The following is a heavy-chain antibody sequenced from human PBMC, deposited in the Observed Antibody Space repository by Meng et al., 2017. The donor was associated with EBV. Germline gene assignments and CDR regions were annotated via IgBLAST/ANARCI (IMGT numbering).Heavy chain of an antibody. CDR2: INPNSGGT. Sequence: VQLVLSGAEGKKPGASVKVSCKPSGYTFTGYYMHWVRQAPGQGLEWMGRINPNSGGTNYAQKFQGRVTMTRDTSISTAYMELSRLRSDDTAVYYCARVGIAVAGTGDYWGQGTLVTVSS. J-gene: IGHJ4*02. D-gene: IGHD6-19*01. CDR1: GYTFTGYY. CDR3: ARVGIAVAGTGDY. V-gene: IGHV1-2*06.